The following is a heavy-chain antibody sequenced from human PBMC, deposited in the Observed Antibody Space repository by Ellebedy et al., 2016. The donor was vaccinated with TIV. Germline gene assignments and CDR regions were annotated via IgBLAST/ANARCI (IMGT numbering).Heavy chain of an antibody. Sequence: GESLKISXAASGLTLTNYGMRWVRQTPKKGLEWISHISSGGEVIYYADSVKGRFTISRDNAKNSLYLQMNSLRDEDTAVYYCARDLPHWAFDIWGQGSMVTVSS. CDR1: GLTLTNYG. CDR2: ISSGGEVI. V-gene: IGHV3-48*02. J-gene: IGHJ3*02. CDR3: ARDLPHWAFDI.